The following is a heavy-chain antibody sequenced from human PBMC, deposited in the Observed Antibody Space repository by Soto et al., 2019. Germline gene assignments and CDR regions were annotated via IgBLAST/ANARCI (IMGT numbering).Heavy chain of an antibody. D-gene: IGHD3-16*01. Sequence: GGSLRLSCAASGFTFSTYAMSWVRQAPGKGLEWVSTIDNSGGITYYADSVKGRFTISRDNSKNTLYLQMNSLRAEDTAVYYCAKDRIGWGGFDYWGQGTLVTVSS. J-gene: IGHJ4*02. CDR2: IDNSGGIT. V-gene: IGHV3-23*01. CDR3: AKDRIGWGGFDY. CDR1: GFTFSTYA.